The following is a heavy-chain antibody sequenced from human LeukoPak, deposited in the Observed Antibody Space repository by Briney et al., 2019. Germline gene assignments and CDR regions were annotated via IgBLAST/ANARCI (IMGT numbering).Heavy chain of an antibody. Sequence: GASVKVSCKASGYTFTSYAMHWVRQAPGQRLEWMGWINAGNGNTKYSQKFQGRVTITRDTSASTAYMELSSLRSEDTAVYYCARDRSSSWTPDGMDVWGQGTTVTVSS. CDR2: INAGNGNT. V-gene: IGHV1-3*01. J-gene: IGHJ6*02. CDR1: GYTFTSYA. CDR3: ARDRSSSWTPDGMDV. D-gene: IGHD6-13*01.